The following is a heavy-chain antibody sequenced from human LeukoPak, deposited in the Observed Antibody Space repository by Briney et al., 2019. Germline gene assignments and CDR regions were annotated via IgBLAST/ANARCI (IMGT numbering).Heavy chain of an antibody. D-gene: IGHD3-16*01. J-gene: IGHJ3*01. Sequence: GGSLRLSCAASGFTFSSYAMSWVRQAPGKGLKWVSTINDNGASTYYADSVKGRFTISRDNAKNSLYLQMNSLRAEDTAVYYCARGGGHWGQGTMVTVSS. CDR2: INDNGAST. CDR3: ARGGGH. V-gene: IGHV3-23*01. CDR1: GFTFSSYA.